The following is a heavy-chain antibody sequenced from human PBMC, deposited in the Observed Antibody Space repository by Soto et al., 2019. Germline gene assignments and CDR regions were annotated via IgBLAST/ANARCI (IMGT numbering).Heavy chain of an antibody. CDR2: IYYSGST. D-gene: IGHD2-8*01. CDR1: GGSISSYY. V-gene: IGHV4-59*01. J-gene: IGHJ4*02. Sequence: QVQLQESGPGLEKPSETLSLTCTVSGGSISSYYWSWIRQPPGKGLEWIGYIYYSGSTNYNPSLKCRVTISVDTYKNQFFLKLSSVTAADTAVYYCARRYAGKFDYWGQGTLVTVSS. CDR3: ARRYAGKFDY.